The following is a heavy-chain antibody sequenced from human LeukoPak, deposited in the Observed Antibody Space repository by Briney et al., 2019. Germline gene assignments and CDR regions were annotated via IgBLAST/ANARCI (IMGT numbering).Heavy chain of an antibody. CDR2: IYYSGTT. D-gene: IGHD3-10*01. CDR1: GGSLSNYY. CDR3: ATDNSYGSGSYYT. V-gene: IGHV4-59*01. J-gene: IGHJ4*02. Sequence: SETLSLTCTVSGGSLSNYYWSWIRQPPGKGLEWIGYIYYSGTTNYNPSLKSRVTISIDTSKNQFSLKLSSVTAADTAVYYCATDNSYGSGSYYTWGQGTLVTVSS.